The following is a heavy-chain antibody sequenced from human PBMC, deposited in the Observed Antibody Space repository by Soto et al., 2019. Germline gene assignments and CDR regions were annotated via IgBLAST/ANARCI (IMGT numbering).Heavy chain of an antibody. J-gene: IGHJ6*02. V-gene: IGHV3-73*01. CDR3: TSSGGGYCSSTSCSGPFDGMDV. CDR2: IRSKANSYAT. CDR1: GFTFSGSA. D-gene: IGHD2-2*01. Sequence: PGGSLRLSCAASGFTFSGSAMHWVRQASGKGLEWVGRIRSKANSYATAYAASVKGRFTISRDDSKNTAYLQMNSLKTEDTAVYYCTSSGGGYCSSTSCSGPFDGMDVWGQGTTVTV.